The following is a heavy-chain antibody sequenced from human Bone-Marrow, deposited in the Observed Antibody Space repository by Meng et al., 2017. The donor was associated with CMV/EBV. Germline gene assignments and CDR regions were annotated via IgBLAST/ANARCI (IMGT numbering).Heavy chain of an antibody. J-gene: IGHJ4*02. CDR1: GFTFSSYW. CDR2: INEESTEK. V-gene: IGHV3-7*01. Sequence: GESLKISCGVSGFTFSSYWMSWVRQAPGKGLEWVANINEESTEKYYLDSVKGRFTIVRDNAKNSVYLQMNSLRAEDSAVYYCARGRFCDYWGQGTRVTVSS. CDR3: ARGRFCDY. D-gene: IGHD3-3*01.